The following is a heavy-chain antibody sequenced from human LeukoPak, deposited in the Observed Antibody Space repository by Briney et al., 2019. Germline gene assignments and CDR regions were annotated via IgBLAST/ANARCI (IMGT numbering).Heavy chain of an antibody. CDR3: ARGEQQLAD. CDR1: GGSFSGYY. CDR2: INHSGST. V-gene: IGHV4-34*01. D-gene: IGHD6-13*01. Sequence: SETLSLTCAVYGGSFSGYYWSWIRQPPGKGLEWIGEINHSGSTNYNPSLKSRVTISVDTSKNQFSLKLSSVTAADTAVYYCARGEQQLADWGQGTLVTVSS. J-gene: IGHJ4*02.